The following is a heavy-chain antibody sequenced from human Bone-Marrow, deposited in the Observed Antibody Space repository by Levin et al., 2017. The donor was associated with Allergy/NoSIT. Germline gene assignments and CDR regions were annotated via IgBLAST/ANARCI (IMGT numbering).Heavy chain of an antibody. J-gene: IGHJ6*02. V-gene: IGHV3-30*18. CDR3: AKDDSSGSSYYFHGIDV. D-gene: IGHD3-22*01. CDR2: ISYDGSNK. Sequence: PGGSLRLSCAASGFTFSSYGMHWVRQAPGKGLEWLAVISYDGSNKYHADSVKGRFTISRDNSENTLYLQMTSLRGDDTAVYYCAKDDSSGSSYYFHGIDVWGQGTTVTVSS. CDR1: GFTFSSYG.